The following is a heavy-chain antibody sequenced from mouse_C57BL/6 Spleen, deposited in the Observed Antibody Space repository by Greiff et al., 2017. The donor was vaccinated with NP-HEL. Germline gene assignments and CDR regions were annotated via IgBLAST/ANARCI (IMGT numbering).Heavy chain of an antibody. J-gene: IGHJ1*03. Sequence: EVKLMESGGGLVKPGGSLKLSCAASGFTFSDYGMHWVRQAPEKGLEWVAYISSGSSTIYYVDTVKGRFTISRDNAKNTLFLQMTSLRSEDTAMYYCARRDKAWYFDVWGTGTTVTVSS. CDR3: ARRDKAWYFDV. CDR1: GFTFSDYG. CDR2: ISSGSSTI. V-gene: IGHV5-17*01.